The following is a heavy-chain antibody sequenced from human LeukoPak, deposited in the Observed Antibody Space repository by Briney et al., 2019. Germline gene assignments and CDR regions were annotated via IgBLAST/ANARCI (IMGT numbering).Heavy chain of an antibody. CDR3: ARDQKEYSSSAGDY. J-gene: IGHJ4*02. V-gene: IGHV3-21*01. D-gene: IGHD6-6*01. Sequence: GGPLRLSCAASGFTFSSYSMNWVRQAPGKGLEWVSSISSSSSYIYYADSVKGRFTISRDNAKNSLYLQMNSLRAEDTAVYYCARDQKEYSSSAGDYWGQGTLVSVSS. CDR2: ISSSSSYI. CDR1: GFTFSSYS.